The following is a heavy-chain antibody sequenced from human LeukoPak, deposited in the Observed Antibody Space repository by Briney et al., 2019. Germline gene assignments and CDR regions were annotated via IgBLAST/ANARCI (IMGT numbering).Heavy chain of an antibody. D-gene: IGHD5-12*01. CDR1: GFTFSNYV. Sequence: PGGSLRLSCTGSGFTFSNYVMSWVRQAPGKRLEWVSGISDSGDDTDYADSVKGRFTISRDNSKNTLFLQMNSLRAEDTAVYYCVRDGGVSGYDLLDYWGQGTLVTVSS. V-gene: IGHV3-23*01. CDR2: ISDSGDDT. CDR3: VRDGGVSGYDLLDY. J-gene: IGHJ4*02.